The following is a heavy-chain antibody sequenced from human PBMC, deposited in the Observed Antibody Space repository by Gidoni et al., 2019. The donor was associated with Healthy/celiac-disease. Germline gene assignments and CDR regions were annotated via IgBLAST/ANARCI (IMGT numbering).Heavy chain of an antibody. V-gene: IGHV1-8*03. CDR1: GYTFTSYD. Sequence: QVQLVQSGAEVKKPGASVKVSCKASGYTFTSYDIDWVPQATGQGLEWMGWMNPNSCNTGYGKKVQGRVTITRNTSISKAYMELSSLRSEDTAVYYCARGQKIRDYGDYGMGYWGQGTLVTVSS. D-gene: IGHD4-17*01. CDR3: ARGQKIRDYGDYGMGY. J-gene: IGHJ4*02. CDR2: MNPNSCNT.